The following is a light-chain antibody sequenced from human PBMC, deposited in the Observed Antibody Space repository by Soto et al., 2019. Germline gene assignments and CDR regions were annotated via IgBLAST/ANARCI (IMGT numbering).Light chain of an antibody. CDR2: YDS. CDR1: NIGSKS. Sequence: SYVLTQPPSVSVAPGKTARITCGGNNIGSKSVHWYQQKPGQAPVLVINYDSDRPSEIPERFSGSNSGNTATLTISRVEAGDEADYYCQVWDRSSDQGVFGGGTKVTVL. CDR3: QVWDRSSDQGV. J-gene: IGLJ2*01. V-gene: IGLV3-21*04.